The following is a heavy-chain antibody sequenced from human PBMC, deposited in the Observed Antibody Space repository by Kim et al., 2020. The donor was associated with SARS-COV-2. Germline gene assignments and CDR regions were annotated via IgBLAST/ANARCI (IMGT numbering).Heavy chain of an antibody. Sequence: AQKFQGRVTITADKSTSTAYMELSSLRSEDTAVYYCARDQEWIPPNWFDPWGQGTLVTVSS. V-gene: IGHV1-69*04. J-gene: IGHJ5*02. CDR3: ARDQEWIPPNWFDP. D-gene: IGHD3-3*01.